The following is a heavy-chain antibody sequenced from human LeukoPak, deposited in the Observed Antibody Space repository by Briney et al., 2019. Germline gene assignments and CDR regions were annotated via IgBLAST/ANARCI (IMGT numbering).Heavy chain of an antibody. Sequence: PSRTLSLTCTVSGGSISTYYWSWIRQPPGKGLEYIGYIYYSGSTNYNPSLKSRVTMSLDTSKNQFSLKLSSVTAADTAVYYCAREEVPHGFDIWGQGTMVTVSS. CDR1: GGSISTYY. CDR2: IYYSGST. CDR3: AREEVPHGFDI. V-gene: IGHV4-59*01. J-gene: IGHJ3*02.